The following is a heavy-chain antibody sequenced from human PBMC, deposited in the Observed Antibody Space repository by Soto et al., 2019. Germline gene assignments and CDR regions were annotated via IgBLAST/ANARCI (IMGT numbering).Heavy chain of an antibody. CDR3: ARLQYSSSWLPDAFDS. J-gene: IGHJ3*02. CDR2: IDPSDSYT. V-gene: IGHV5-10-1*01. Sequence: GESLKISCKGSGYSFTSYWISWVRQMPGKGLEWMGRIDPSDSYTNYSPSFQGHVTISADKSISTAYLQWSSLKASDTAMYYCARLQYSSSWLPDAFDSWGQGTRVIVSS. D-gene: IGHD6-13*01. CDR1: GYSFTSYW.